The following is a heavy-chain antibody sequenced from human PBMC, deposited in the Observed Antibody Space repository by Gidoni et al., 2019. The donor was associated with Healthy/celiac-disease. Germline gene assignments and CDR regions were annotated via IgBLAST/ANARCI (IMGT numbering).Heavy chain of an antibody. CDR2: ISSSSSYI. Sequence: GKGLEWVSSISSSSSYIYYADSVKGRFTISRDNAKNSLYLQMNSLRAEDTAVYYCARASLNYYYMDVWGKGTTVTVSS. J-gene: IGHJ6*03. V-gene: IGHV3-21*01. CDR3: ARASLNYYYMDV.